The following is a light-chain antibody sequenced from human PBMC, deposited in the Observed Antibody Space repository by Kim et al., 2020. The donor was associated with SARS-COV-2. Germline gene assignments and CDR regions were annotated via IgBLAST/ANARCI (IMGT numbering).Light chain of an antibody. CDR3: QQYNDWPLP. V-gene: IGKV3-15*01. J-gene: IGKJ4*01. CDR2: HAS. Sequence: SVSPREIVTRSCRASQTISTTLAWYQQKPGQSPRLLIYHASTRATGVPARFSGSGSGTEFTLTISSLQSEDFAVYFCQQYNDWPLPFGGGTKLEI. CDR1: QTISTT.